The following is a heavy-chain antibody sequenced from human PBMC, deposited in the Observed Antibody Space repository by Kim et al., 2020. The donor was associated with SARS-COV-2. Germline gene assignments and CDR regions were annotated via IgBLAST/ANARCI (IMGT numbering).Heavy chain of an antibody. D-gene: IGHD3-10*01. Sequence: SVKVSCKASGGTFSSYAISWVRQAPGQGLEWMGRIIPILGIANYAQKFQGRVTITADKSTSTAYMELSSLRSEDTAVYYCARGGYYGSGSYRDYYYYGMHGWGQGTTVTVS. J-gene: IGHJ6*02. CDR2: IIPILGIA. CDR1: GGTFSSYA. CDR3: ARGGYYGSGSYRDYYYYGMHG. V-gene: IGHV1-69*04.